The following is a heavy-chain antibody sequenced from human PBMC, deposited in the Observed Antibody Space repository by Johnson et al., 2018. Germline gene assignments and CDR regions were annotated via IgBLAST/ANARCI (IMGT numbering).Heavy chain of an antibody. CDR1: GFTFSMYW. CDR2: IRGDGSTT. Sequence: VQLVQSGGGLVQPGGSLRLSCAASGFTFSMYWMHWVRQVSGKGLVWVSRIRGDGSTTAYADSVKGRFTISRDNAKNTLYLQMNSLRAEDTAGYYCARGEIVVVVVDREYFQHWGQGTLVTVSS. D-gene: IGHD2-15*01. CDR3: ARGEIVVVVVDREYFQH. J-gene: IGHJ1*01. V-gene: IGHV3-74*02.